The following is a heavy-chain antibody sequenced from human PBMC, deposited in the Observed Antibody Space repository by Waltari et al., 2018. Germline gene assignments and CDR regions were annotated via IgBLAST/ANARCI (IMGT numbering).Heavy chain of an antibody. J-gene: IGHJ5*02. Sequence: EVQLVESGGGLVQPGGSLRLSCAASGFTFSSYWMHWVRQAPGKGLVWVERINGDGGSTSYADSVKGRFTISRDNANNTLYLQMNSLRAEDTAVYYCTRTRYCSTTSCQVDWFDPWGQGTLVTVSS. D-gene: IGHD2-2*01. CDR3: TRTRYCSTTSCQVDWFDP. CDR1: GFTFSSYW. V-gene: IGHV3-74*01. CDR2: INGDGGST.